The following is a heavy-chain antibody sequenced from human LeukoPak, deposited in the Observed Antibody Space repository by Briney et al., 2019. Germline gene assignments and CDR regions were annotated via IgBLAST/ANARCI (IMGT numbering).Heavy chain of an antibody. V-gene: IGHV4-39*02. CDR3: ARETDYGSGSVVFDY. D-gene: IGHD3-10*01. J-gene: IGHJ4*02. CDR1: GVSISSSNSY. CDR2: IYYSGNT. Sequence: SETLSLTCTVSGVSISSSNSYWGWIRQPPGKGLEWIGSIYYSGNTYYNASLKSQVSISIDTSKNQSSLRLTSVTAADTAVYYCARETDYGSGSVVFDYWGQGTLVTVSS.